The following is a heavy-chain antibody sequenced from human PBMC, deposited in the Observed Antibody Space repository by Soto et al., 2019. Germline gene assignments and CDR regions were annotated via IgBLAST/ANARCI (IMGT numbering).Heavy chain of an antibody. CDR1: GYTFTSYG. J-gene: IGHJ6*04. V-gene: IGHV1-18*01. CDR2: ISAYNGNT. CDR3: ARDTVVITMVRGPSERYYYGMDV. Sequence: GASVKVSCKASGYTFTSYGISWVRQAPGQGLEWMGWISAYNGNTNYAQKLQGRVTMTTDTSTSTAYMELRSLRSDDTAVYYCARDTVVITMVRGPSERYYYGMDVWGKGTTVTVSS. D-gene: IGHD3-10*01.